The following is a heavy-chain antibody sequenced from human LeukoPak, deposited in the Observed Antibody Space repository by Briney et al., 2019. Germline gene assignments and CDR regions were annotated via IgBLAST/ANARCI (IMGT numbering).Heavy chain of an antibody. D-gene: IGHD6-19*01. CDR1: GFTFSSYA. CDR2: ISYDGSNK. CDR3: ARDSGWYSSGWYYFDY. V-gene: IGHV3-30*04. Sequence: GGSLRLSCAASGFTFSSYAMHWVRQAPGKGLEWVAVISYDGSNKYYADSVKGRFTISRDNSKNTLYLQMNSLRAEDTTVYYCARDSGWYSSGWYYFDYWGQGTLVTVSS. J-gene: IGHJ4*02.